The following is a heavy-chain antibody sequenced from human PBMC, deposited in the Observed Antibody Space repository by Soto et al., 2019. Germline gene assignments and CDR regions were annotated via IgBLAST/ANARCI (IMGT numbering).Heavy chain of an antibody. D-gene: IGHD1-26*01. J-gene: IGHJ6*02. Sequence: QEQLLQSGAEVKKPGASVTVSCKASGYTFLIYFVHWVRQAPGQGLEWMGIINPGGGTTTYSQQFKGRVIMTRDTSPKTVHMAMSRLTSEDSAVQFCAGEQIIDVSGRRPHYGMEVWGQGTAVSVSS. CDR1: GYTFLIYF. CDR2: INPGGGTT. V-gene: IGHV1-46*01. CDR3: AGEQIIDVSGRRPHYGMEV.